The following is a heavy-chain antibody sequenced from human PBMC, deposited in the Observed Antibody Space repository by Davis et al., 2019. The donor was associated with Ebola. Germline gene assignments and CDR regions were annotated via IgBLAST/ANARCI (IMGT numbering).Heavy chain of an antibody. CDR3: ARGDTAMVYYYYYYGMHV. Sequence: GESLKISCAASGFTFSDYYMSWIRQAPGKGLEWVSYISSSGSTIYYADSVKGRFTISRDNAKNSLYLQMNSLRAEDTAVYYCARGDTAMVYYYYYYGMHVWGQGTTVTVSS. J-gene: IGHJ6*02. CDR1: GFTFSDYY. CDR2: ISSSGSTI. V-gene: IGHV3-11*01. D-gene: IGHD5-18*01.